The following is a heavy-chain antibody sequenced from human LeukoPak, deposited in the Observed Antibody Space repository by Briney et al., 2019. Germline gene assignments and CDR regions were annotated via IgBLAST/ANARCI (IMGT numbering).Heavy chain of an antibody. CDR3: ARDPSYSGSYGMDV. CDR1: GFTFSSYG. V-gene: IGHV3-21*01. J-gene: IGHJ6*02. CDR2: ISSSSNYI. Sequence: GGSLRLSCAASGFTFSSYGMNWVRQAPGKGLGWVSSISSSSNYIYYADSVKGRFTISRDNAKNSLYLQMNSLRAEDTAVYYCARDPSYSGSYGMDVWGQGTTVTVSS. D-gene: IGHD1-26*01.